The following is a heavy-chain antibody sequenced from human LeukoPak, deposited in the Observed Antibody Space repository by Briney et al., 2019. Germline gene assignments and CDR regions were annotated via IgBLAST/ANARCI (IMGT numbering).Heavy chain of an antibody. CDR3: ARGVWDPPPLVSRQRQSNWFDP. CDR1: GYTFTGYY. V-gene: IGHV1-2*02. J-gene: IGHJ5*02. CDR2: INPNSGGT. Sequence: GASVKVSCKASGYTFTGYYMHCVRQAPGQGLEWMGWINPNSGGTNYAQKFQGRVTMTRDTSISTAYMELSRLRSDDTAVYYCARGVWDPPPLVSRQRQSNWFDPWGQGTLVTVSS. D-gene: IGHD1-26*01.